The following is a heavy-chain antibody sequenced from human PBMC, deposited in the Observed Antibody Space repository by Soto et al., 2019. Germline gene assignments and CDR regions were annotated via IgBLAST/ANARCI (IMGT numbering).Heavy chain of an antibody. J-gene: IGHJ4*02. CDR1: GFTFSDHY. Sequence: EVQLVESGGGLVQPGGSLRLSCTVSGFTFSDHYMDWVRQAPGRGLEWVGRSRNKANTYTTVYAASVEGRFTISRDDSKNSLFLQMNSLKTEDTAVYFCARQSPHSGTYFFDYWGRGTLVTVSS. D-gene: IGHD1-26*01. CDR3: ARQSPHSGTYFFDY. CDR2: SRNKANTYTT. V-gene: IGHV3-72*01.